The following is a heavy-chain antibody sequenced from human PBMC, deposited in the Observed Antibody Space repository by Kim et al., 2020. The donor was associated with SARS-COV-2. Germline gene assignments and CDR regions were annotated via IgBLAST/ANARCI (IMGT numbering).Heavy chain of an antibody. CDR3: ARDLVFRPEQYYYGSGGDY. D-gene: IGHD3-10*01. V-gene: IGHV3-30*04. CDR2: ISYDGSNK. CDR1: GFTFSSYA. J-gene: IGHJ4*02. Sequence: GGSLRLSCAASGFTFSSYAMHWVRQAPGKGLEWVAVISYDGSNKYYADSVKGRFTISRDNSKNTLYLQMNSLRAEDTAVYYCARDLVFRPEQYYYGSGGDYWGQGTLVTVSS.